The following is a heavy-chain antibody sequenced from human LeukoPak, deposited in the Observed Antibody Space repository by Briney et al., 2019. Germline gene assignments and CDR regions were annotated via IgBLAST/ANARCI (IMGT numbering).Heavy chain of an antibody. J-gene: IGHJ6*03. CDR1: GYTFTSYD. V-gene: IGHV1-8*01. Sequence: ASVKVSCKASGYTFTSYDINWVRQATGQGLEWMGWMNPNSGNTGYAQKFQGRVTMTRNTSISTAYMELSSLRSEDTAVYYCARNTMVRGEHYYYYYMDVWGKGTTVTVSS. CDR2: MNPNSGNT. D-gene: IGHD3-10*01. CDR3: ARNTMVRGEHYYYYYMDV.